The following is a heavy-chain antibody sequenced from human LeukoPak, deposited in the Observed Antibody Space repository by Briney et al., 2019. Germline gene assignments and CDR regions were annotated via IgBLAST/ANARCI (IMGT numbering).Heavy chain of an antibody. CDR2: IYYSGST. D-gene: IGHD1-26*01. J-gene: IGHJ4*02. V-gene: IGHV4-39*07. CDR1: GGSISSSSYY. CDR3: ARALVGASEIDY. Sequence: SETLSLTCTVSGGSISSSSYYWGWIRQPPGKGLEWIGSIYYSGSTYYNPSLKSRVTISVDTSKNQFSLKLSSVTAADTAVYYCARALVGASEIDYWGQGTLVTVSS.